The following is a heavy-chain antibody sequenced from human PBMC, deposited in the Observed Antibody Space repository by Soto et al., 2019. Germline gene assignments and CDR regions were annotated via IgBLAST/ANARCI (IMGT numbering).Heavy chain of an antibody. CDR3: ARDYYKYYDSSGYYRSPAY. V-gene: IGHV6-1*01. Sequence: PSQTLSLTCAISGDSVSSNSATWDWIRQSPSRGLEWLGRTYYRSRWFNDYAGSVKGRITINPDTSNNQFSLQLTSLSPEDTAVYYCARDYYKYYDSSGYYRSPAYWGQGTLVTVSS. J-gene: IGHJ4*02. D-gene: IGHD3-22*01. CDR2: TYYRSRWFN. CDR1: GDSVSSNSAT.